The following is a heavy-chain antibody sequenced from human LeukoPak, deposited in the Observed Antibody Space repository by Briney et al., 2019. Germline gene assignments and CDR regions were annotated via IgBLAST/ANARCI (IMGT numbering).Heavy chain of an antibody. D-gene: IGHD6-19*01. J-gene: IGHJ4*02. CDR3: ARDDVAVAKFDY. Sequence: ASVKLSCKASGYTFTSHGISWVRQAPGQGLEWMGWISAYNGNTNYAQKLQGRVTMTTDTSTSTAYMELRSLRSDDTAVYYCARDDVAVAKFDYWGQGTLVTVSS. V-gene: IGHV1-18*01. CDR2: ISAYNGNT. CDR1: GYTFTSHG.